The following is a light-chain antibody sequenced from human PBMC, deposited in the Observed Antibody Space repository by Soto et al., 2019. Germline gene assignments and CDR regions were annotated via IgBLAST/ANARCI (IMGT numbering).Light chain of an antibody. CDR3: SSYTTSNTRQIV. J-gene: IGLJ1*01. Sequence: QSVLTQPASVSGSPGQSITISCTVTIIDVCGYNYVSWYQQHPGKAPKFMIYDVSNRPSGVSNRFSGSKSGNTASLTISGLQAEDEADYYCSSYTTSNTRQIVFGTGTKVTVL. V-gene: IGLV2-14*01. CDR1: IIDVCGYNY. CDR2: DVS.